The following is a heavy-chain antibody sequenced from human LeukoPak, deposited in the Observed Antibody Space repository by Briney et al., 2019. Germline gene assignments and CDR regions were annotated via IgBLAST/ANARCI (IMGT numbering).Heavy chain of an antibody. CDR1: GGSISSYY. CDR2: IYYSGST. D-gene: IGHD5-18*01. V-gene: IGHV4-59*01. J-gene: IGHJ4*02. CDR3: AREGYSYGAGYFDY. Sequence: PSETLSLTCTVSGGSISSYYWSWIRQPPGKGLEWIGYIYYSGSTNYNPSLKSRVTISVDTSKNQFSLKLSSVTAADTAVYYCAREGYSYGAGYFDYWGQGTLVTVSS.